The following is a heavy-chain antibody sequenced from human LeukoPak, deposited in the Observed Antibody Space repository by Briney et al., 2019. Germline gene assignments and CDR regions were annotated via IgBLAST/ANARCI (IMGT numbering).Heavy chain of an antibody. J-gene: IGHJ4*02. Sequence: PSETLSLTCTVTGGSISIYYWSWIRQPPGKGLEWIGYIDNSGRTNYNPSLKSRVTISVDTSKNQFSLKLSSVTAADTAVYSCARNGESYSCDYWGQGTLVTVSS. CDR3: ARNGESYSCDY. D-gene: IGHD1-26*01. CDR1: GGSISIYY. V-gene: IGHV4-59*01. CDR2: IDNSGRT.